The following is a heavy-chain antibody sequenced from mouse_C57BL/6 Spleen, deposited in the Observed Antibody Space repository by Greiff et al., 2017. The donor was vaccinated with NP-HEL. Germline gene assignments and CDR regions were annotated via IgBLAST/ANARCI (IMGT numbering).Heavy chain of an antibody. CDR1: GYTFTSYW. CDR3: LYYDYDDEGMDY. CDR2: IHPNSGST. Sequence: VQLQQPGAELVKPGASVKLSCKASGYTFTSYWMHWVKQRPGQGLEWIGMIHPNSGSTNYNEKFKSKATLTVDKSSSTAYMQLSSLTSEDSAVYYCLYYDYDDEGMDYWGQGTSVTVSS. J-gene: IGHJ4*01. V-gene: IGHV1-64*01. D-gene: IGHD2-4*01.